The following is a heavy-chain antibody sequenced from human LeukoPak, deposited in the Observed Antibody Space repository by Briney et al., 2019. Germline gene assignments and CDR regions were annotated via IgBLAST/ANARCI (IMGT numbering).Heavy chain of an antibody. Sequence: GGSLRLSCAASGFTFSSCAMHWVRQAPGKGLEWVAIVSYDGENKYYAGCVKGRFTISRDNSKSTLYLQMNSLGGEDTAVYYCATTIPYTSASSSFDYWGLGTPVTVSS. CDR3: ATTIPYTSASSSFDY. CDR2: VSYDGENK. D-gene: IGHD6-19*01. CDR1: GFTFSSCA. V-gene: IGHV3-30*04. J-gene: IGHJ4*02.